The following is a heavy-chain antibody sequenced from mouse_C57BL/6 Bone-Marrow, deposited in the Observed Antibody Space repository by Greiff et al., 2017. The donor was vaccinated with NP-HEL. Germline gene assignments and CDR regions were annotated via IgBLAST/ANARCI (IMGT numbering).Heavy chain of an antibody. V-gene: IGHV1-82*01. CDR2: IYPGDGDT. Sequence: VQLQQSGPELVKPGASVKISCKASGYAFSSSWMNWVKQRPGKGLEWIGRIYPGDGDTNYNGKFKGKATLTADKSSSTAYMQLSSLTSEDSAVYFCAKSTTVVAEVDYWGQGTTLTVSS. CDR1: GYAFSSSW. CDR3: AKSTTVVAEVDY. D-gene: IGHD1-1*01. J-gene: IGHJ2*01.